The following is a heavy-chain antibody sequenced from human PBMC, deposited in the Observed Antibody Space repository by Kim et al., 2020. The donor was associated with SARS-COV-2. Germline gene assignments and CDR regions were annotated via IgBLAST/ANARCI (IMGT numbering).Heavy chain of an antibody. CDR1: GYSFTSYW. CDR3: AREKQITHPPGLPKHYYGSGSSYGMDV. D-gene: IGHD3-10*01. Sequence: GESLKISCKGSGYSFTSYWIGWVRQMPGKGLEWMGIIYPGDSDTRYSPSFQGQVTISADKSISTAYLQWSSLKASDTAMYYCAREKQITHPPGLPKHYYGSGSSYGMDVWGQGTTVTVSS. CDR2: IYPGDSDT. J-gene: IGHJ6*02. V-gene: IGHV5-51*01.